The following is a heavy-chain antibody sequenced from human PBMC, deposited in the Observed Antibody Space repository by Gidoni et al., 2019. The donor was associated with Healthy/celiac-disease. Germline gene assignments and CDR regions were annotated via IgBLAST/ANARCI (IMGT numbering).Heavy chain of an antibody. CDR3: ARGEALLRFLEWSPGAGRFDP. Sequence: QVQLVESGGGLVKPGGSLRLSCAASGFPFSDYYMSWIRQAPGKGLEWVSYISSSGSTIYYADSVKGRFTISRDNAKNSLYLQMNSLRAEDTAVYYCARGEALLRFLEWSPGAGRFDPWGQGTLVTVSS. CDR2: ISSSGSTI. J-gene: IGHJ5*02. CDR1: GFPFSDYY. D-gene: IGHD3-3*01. V-gene: IGHV3-11*01.